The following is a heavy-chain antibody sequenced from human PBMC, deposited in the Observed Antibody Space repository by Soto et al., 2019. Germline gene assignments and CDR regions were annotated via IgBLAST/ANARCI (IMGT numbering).Heavy chain of an antibody. D-gene: IGHD6-13*01. Sequence: ASVKVSCKASGYTFTSYYMHWVRQAPGQGLEWMGIINPSGGSTSYAQKFQGRVTMTRDTSTSTVYMELSSLRSEDTAVYYCASAPPYSSSWYYYGMDVWGQGTTVTVSS. CDR2: INPSGGST. CDR1: GYTFTSYY. CDR3: ASAPPYSSSWYYYGMDV. J-gene: IGHJ6*02. V-gene: IGHV1-46*01.